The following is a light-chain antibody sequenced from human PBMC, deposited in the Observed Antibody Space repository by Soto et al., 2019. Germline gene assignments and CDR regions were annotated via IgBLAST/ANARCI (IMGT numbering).Light chain of an antibody. V-gene: IGKV1-39*01. J-gene: IGKJ3*01. CDR3: EHSYSTHFFT. CDR2: AAS. Sequence: DIQTTQSPSTPSASVGDRVTITCRASQSISSYLNWYQQKPGKAPKLLIYAASSLQSGVPSRFSSSGSRKDFTLTISILQPEDFASYYCEHSYSTHFFTWXTGTKVDI. CDR1: QSISSY.